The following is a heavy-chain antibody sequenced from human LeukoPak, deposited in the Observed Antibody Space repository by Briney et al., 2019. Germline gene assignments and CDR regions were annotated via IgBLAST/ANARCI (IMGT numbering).Heavy chain of an antibody. D-gene: IGHD4-17*01. CDR1: GFTFSSYW. J-gene: IGHJ2*01. CDR3: ARAAVTTPPLYWYFDL. Sequence: GGSLRFSCAASGFTFSSYWMHWVRQAPGKGLVWVSRVNTDGSSTTYADSVKGRFTISRDNAESALYLQMNSLRAEDTAVYFCARAAVTTPPLYWYFDLWGRGTLVTVSS. CDR2: VNTDGSST. V-gene: IGHV3-74*01.